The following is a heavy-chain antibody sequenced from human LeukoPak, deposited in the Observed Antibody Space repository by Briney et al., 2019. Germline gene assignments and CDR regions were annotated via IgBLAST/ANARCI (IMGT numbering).Heavy chain of an antibody. CDR3: ARDRRPGYSSYYYGMDV. CDR2: ISSSGNYI. Sequence: GGSLRLACAVSGFTFGSYSMNWVRQAPGKGLEWVSSISSSGNYIYYADSVKGRFTISRDNSKNTLYLQMNSLRAEDTAVYYCARDRRPGYSSYYYGMDVWGQGTTVTVSS. J-gene: IGHJ6*02. CDR1: GFTFGSYS. D-gene: IGHD5-18*01. V-gene: IGHV3-21*01.